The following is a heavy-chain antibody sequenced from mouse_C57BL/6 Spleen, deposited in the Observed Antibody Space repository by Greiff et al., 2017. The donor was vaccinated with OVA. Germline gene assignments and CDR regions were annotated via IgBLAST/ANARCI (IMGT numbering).Heavy chain of an antibody. CDR3: AINDYVFDY. CDR1: GYTFTSYW. D-gene: IGHD2-4*01. V-gene: IGHV1-55*01. Sequence: QVQLQQPGAELVKPGASVQMSCKASGYTFTSYWITWVKQRPGQGLEWLGDIYPGSGSNNYNEQFKSKATLTVDTSSSTAYMQLSSLTSEDSAVYYCAINDYVFDYWGQGTTLTVSS. CDR2: IYPGSGSN. J-gene: IGHJ2*01.